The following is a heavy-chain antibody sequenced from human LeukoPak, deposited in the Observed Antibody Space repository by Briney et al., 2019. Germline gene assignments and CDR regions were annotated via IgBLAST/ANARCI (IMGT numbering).Heavy chain of an antibody. Sequence: GASVKVSCKASGYTFTSSGISWVRQAPGQGLEWMGWISAYNGNANYAQKLQGRVTMTTDTSTSTDYMELRSLRSDDTAVYYCARDLSHFRSGWYMYYFDYWGQGTLVTVSS. V-gene: IGHV1-18*01. J-gene: IGHJ4*02. CDR2: ISAYNGNA. CDR3: ARDLSHFRSGWYMYYFDY. CDR1: GYTFTSSG. D-gene: IGHD6-19*01.